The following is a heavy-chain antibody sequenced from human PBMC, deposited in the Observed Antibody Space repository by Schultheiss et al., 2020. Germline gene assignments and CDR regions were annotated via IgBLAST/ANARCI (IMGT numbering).Heavy chain of an antibody. CDR1: GFNFSSSG. J-gene: IGHJ5*02. CDR2: IWFDGSNK. V-gene: IGHV3-33*01. CDR3: ARELGMTWFDP. Sequence: GESLKISCAASGFNFSSSGMLWVRQAPGKGLEWVAVIWFDGSNKYYGDSVKGRFTISRDNAKNSLYLQMNSLRAEDTAVYYCARELGMTWFDPWGQGTLVTASA. D-gene: IGHD3-16*01.